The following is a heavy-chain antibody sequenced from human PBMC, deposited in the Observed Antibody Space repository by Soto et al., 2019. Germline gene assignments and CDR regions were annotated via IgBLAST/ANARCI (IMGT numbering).Heavy chain of an antibody. D-gene: IGHD6-13*01. CDR1: GYTFTNYY. V-gene: IGHV1-46*01. CDR3: ASHLAAGDH. J-gene: IGHJ4*02. CDR2: INPTSGST. Sequence: QVQLVQSGAEVKKPGASVRVSCKASGYTFTNYYIHWVRQAPGQGLEWMGIINPTSGSTNYAQKIQSRVTLTYDTSTTTVYMELSGLRCEVTAVLYRASHLAAGDHWGEGTVFTVSS.